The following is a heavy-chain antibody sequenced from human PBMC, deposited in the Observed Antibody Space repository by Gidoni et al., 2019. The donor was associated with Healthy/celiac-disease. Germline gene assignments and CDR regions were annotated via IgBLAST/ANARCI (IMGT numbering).Heavy chain of an antibody. CDR2: INPNSGGT. CDR1: GYTVTGYY. J-gene: IGHJ3*02. Sequence: QVQLVPSGAEVKKPGSSVQVSSQSSGYTVTGYYMHWVRQAPGQGLEWMGWINPNSGGTNYAQKFQGRVTMTRDTSISTAYMELSRLRSDDTAVYYCAKITGTTFSAFDIWGQGTMVTVSS. V-gene: IGHV1-2*02. CDR3: AKITGTTFSAFDI. D-gene: IGHD1-7*01.